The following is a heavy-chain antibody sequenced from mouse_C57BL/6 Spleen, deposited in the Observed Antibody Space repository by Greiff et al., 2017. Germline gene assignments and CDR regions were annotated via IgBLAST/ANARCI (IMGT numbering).Heavy chain of an antibody. D-gene: IGHD2-1*01. V-gene: IGHV5-6*02. CDR3: ARHLYGKEDY. J-gene: IGHJ2*01. CDR1: GFTFSSYG. CDR2: ISSGGSYT. Sequence: DVKLVESGGDLVKPGGSLKLSCAASGFTFSSYGMSWVRQTPDKRLEWVATISSGGSYTDYPDSVKGRFTISRDNAKNALYLQMSSLKSEDTAMYYCARHLYGKEDYWGQGTTLTVSS.